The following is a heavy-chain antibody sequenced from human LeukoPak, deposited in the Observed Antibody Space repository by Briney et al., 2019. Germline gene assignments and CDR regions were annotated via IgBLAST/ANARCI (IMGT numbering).Heavy chain of an antibody. Sequence: ASVKVSCKASGYTFTSYGISWVRQAPGQGLEWMGWISAYNGNTNYAQKLQGRVTMTTDTSTSTAYMELRGLRSDDTAVYYCARDNYCSGGSCYSDGYYYYGMDVWGQGTTVTVSS. CDR3: ARDNYCSGGSCYSDGYYYYGMDV. CDR1: GYTFTSYG. CDR2: ISAYNGNT. J-gene: IGHJ6*02. V-gene: IGHV1-18*01. D-gene: IGHD2-15*01.